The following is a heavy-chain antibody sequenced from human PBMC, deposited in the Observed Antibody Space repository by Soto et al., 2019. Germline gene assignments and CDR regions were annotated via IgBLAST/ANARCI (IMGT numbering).Heavy chain of an antibody. V-gene: IGHV3-23*01. CDR2: ISGSGGST. D-gene: IGHD3-10*01. J-gene: IGHJ4*02. Sequence: EVQLLESGGGLVQPGGSLRLSCAASGFTFSSYAMSWVRQAPGKRLEWVSAISGSGGSTYYADSVKGRFTISRDNSKNTLYLQMNSLRVEDTAVYYCGAETLRGVIGYWGQGTLVTVSS. CDR1: GFTFSSYA. CDR3: GAETLRGVIGY.